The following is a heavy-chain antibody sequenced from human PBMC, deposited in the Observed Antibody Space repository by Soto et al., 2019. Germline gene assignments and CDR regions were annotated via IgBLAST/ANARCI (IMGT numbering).Heavy chain of an antibody. CDR1: GYIFTDYY. D-gene: IGHD4-17*01. CDR3: ATYDDGDFRVYYFDY. Sequence: ASVKVSCKASGYIFTDYYMHWVRQAPGQELGWMGRINPNSGGTNYAQKFQGRVTMTRDTSISTAYTELSSLRSEDTATYYCATYDDGDFRVYYFDYWGQGTLVTVSS. CDR2: INPNSGGT. J-gene: IGHJ4*02. V-gene: IGHV1-2*06.